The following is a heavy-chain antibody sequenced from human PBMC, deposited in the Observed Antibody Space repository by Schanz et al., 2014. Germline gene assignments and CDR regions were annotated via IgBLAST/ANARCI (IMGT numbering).Heavy chain of an antibody. D-gene: IGHD5-12*01. CDR3: ARGMSGYDCPDL. CDR1: GYTFTGHY. Sequence: QVQLVQSGAEVKEPGASVMVSCKASGYTFTGHYIQWVRQAPGQGLEWMGRINPGPGGTTYAQSFRGRVTMTRDPSISTASMELGSLRSDDTAVYYCARGMSGYDCPDLWGQGPLVTVSS. V-gene: IGHV1-2*06. J-gene: IGHJ5*02. CDR2: INPGPGGT.